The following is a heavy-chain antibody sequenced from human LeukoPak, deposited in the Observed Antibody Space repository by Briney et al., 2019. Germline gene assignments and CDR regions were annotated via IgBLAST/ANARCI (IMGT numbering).Heavy chain of an antibody. D-gene: IGHD1-1*01. V-gene: IGHV4-4*07. Sequence: SETLSLTCTVSGGSISSYYWSWIRQPAGKGLEWIGRIYTSGSTNYNPSLKSRVTMSVDTSKNQFSLKLSSVTAADTAVYYCAREGSRNSYYYYGMDVWGQGTTVTVSS. CDR3: AREGSRNSYYYYGMDV. J-gene: IGHJ6*02. CDR2: IYTSGST. CDR1: GGSISSYY.